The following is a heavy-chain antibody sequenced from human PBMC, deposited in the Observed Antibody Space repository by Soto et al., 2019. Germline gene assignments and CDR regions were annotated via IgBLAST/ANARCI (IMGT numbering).Heavy chain of an antibody. V-gene: IGHV4-39*01. CDR3: ARDFFDSSDYTTNWFDP. Sequence: PSETLSLTCTVSGGSISSSRFYWAWIRQPPGEGLEWIGSIYHTGNAYYNPSLKSRVTISVDTSKNQFSLKLTSVTAADAALYYCARDFFDSSDYTTNWFDPWGQGTLVTVSS. D-gene: IGHD3-22*01. J-gene: IGHJ5*02. CDR2: IYHTGNA. CDR1: GGSISSSRFY.